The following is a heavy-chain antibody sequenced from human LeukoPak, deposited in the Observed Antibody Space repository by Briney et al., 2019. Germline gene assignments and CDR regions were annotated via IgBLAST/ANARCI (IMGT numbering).Heavy chain of an antibody. CDR2: IWSDGNNR. Sequence: PGGSLRPSCAASGFTFRNYGMHWVRQATGKGLEWVSFIWSDGNNRFYADSVKGRFTISRDNSKNMLYLQMDSLRPEDTAVYYCAKDPGASVSGFYMDVWGKGTTVIVSS. D-gene: IGHD2-8*02. V-gene: IGHV3-30*02. J-gene: IGHJ6*03. CDR3: AKDPGASVSGFYMDV. CDR1: GFTFRNYG.